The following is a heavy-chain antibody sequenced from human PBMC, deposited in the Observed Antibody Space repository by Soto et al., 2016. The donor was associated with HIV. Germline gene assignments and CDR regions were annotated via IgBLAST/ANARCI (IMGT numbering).Heavy chain of an antibody. Sequence: EARLVESGGGLVQPGGSLRLSCAGSGLIFTTYWMHWVRQVPGKGLVWVSRINSDGSTRKYADSVKGRFTISRDDAKNTVYLQMNSLKAEDTAVYYCVRQGYDASGYCLRYWGQGTLVTVSS. CDR3: VRQGYDASGYCLRY. D-gene: IGHD5-12*01. CDR1: GLIFTTYW. V-gene: IGHV3-74*03. J-gene: IGHJ4*02. CDR2: INSDGSTR.